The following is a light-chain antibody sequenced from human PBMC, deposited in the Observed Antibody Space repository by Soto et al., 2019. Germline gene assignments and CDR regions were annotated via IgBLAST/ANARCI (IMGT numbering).Light chain of an antibody. CDR2: GAS. CDR1: QSVSSSY. V-gene: IGKV3-20*01. CDR3: QQYGSSPWT. Sequence: EIVLTQSPGTLSLSPGERATLSCRASQSVSSSYLAWYQQKPGQALRLLIYGASSRATGIADRFSGSGSGTDFTLTISRLEAEDFAVYYWQQYGSSPWTFGQGTKVKLK. J-gene: IGKJ1*01.